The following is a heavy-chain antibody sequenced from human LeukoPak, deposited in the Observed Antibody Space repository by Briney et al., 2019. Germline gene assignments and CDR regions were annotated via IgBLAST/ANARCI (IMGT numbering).Heavy chain of an antibody. J-gene: IGHJ4*02. CDR1: GGSISSSSYY. CDR2: IYYSGST. V-gene: IGHV4-39*01. CDR3: ARRRRVGTIDY. Sequence: SETLSLTCTVSGGSISSSSYYWGWIRQSPGKGLEWIGSIYYSGSTYYNPSLKSRVTISVDTYKNQFSLKLSSVTAADTAVYYCARRRRVGTIDYWGQGTLVTVSS. D-gene: IGHD1-26*01.